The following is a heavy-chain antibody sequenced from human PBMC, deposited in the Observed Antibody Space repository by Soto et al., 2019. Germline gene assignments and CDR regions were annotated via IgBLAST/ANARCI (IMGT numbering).Heavy chain of an antibody. CDR1: GGSMSSYY. V-gene: IGHV4-59*01. CDR2: VYYSGST. CDR3: TTYHGDYNFDH. J-gene: IGHJ5*02. D-gene: IGHD4-17*01. Sequence: SETLSLTCTVSGGSMSSYYWSWIRQPPGKGLEWIGYVYYSGSTNYNPSLKSRVTISVDTSKNQFSLKLSSVTAADTAVYYCTTYHGDYNFDHWGQGTLVTVSS.